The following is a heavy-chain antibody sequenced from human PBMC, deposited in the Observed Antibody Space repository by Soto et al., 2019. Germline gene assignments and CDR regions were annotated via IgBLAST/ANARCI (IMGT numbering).Heavy chain of an antibody. CDR2: ISGSGDYT. V-gene: IGHV3-23*01. D-gene: IGHD6-19*01. CDR1: GFTFSSHA. J-gene: IGHJ4*02. CDR3: ARRGYTSGWYADF. Sequence: GVLRLSCVTSGFTFSSHAMSWVRQAPGKGLDWVSSISGSGDYTYYVDSVKGRFTISRDNSKNTLFLHMNSLRAEDTALYYCARRGYTSGWYADFWGQGTPVTVSS.